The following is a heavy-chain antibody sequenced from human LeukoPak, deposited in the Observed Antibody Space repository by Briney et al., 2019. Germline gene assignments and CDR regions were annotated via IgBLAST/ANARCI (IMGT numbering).Heavy chain of an antibody. CDR2: ISSNGGST. J-gene: IGHJ6*02. CDR3: VKDPSSGTYYYYYGMDV. V-gene: IGHV3-64D*06. CDR1: GFTFSSYA. Sequence: GGSLRLSCSASGFTFSSYAMHWVRQAPGEGLEYVSAISSNGGSTYYADSVKGRFTISRDNSKNTLYLQMSSLRAEDTAVYYCVKDPSSGTYYYYYGMDVWGQGTTVTVSS. D-gene: IGHD3-10*01.